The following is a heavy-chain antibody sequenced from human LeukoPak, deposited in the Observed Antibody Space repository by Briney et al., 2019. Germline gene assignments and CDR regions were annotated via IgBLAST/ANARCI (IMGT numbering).Heavy chain of an antibody. Sequence: GSLRLSCAASGFTFSSYSMNWVRQAPGKGLEWVSSISSSSSYIYYADSVKGRFTISRDNAKKTLYLQMNSLRAEDTAVYYCARPSGSYYYDAFDIWGQGTMVTVSS. CDR3: ARPSGSYYYDAFDI. V-gene: IGHV3-21*01. CDR1: GFTFSSYS. J-gene: IGHJ3*02. CDR2: ISSSSSYI. D-gene: IGHD1-26*01.